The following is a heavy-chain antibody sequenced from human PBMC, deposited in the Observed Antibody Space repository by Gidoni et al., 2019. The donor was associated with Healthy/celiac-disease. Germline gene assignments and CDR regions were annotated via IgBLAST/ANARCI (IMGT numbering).Heavy chain of an antibody. CDR3: ALIVVVITPNLVGSDY. D-gene: IGHD3-22*01. Sequence: EVQLLESGGGLVQPGGSLRLSCAASGFTFSSYAMSWVRQAPGKGLEWVSAISGSGGSTYYADSVKVRFTISRDNSKNTLYLQMNSLRAEDTAVYYCALIVVVITPNLVGSDYWGQGTLVTVSS. V-gene: IGHV3-23*01. CDR2: ISGSGGST. CDR1: GFTFSSYA. J-gene: IGHJ4*02.